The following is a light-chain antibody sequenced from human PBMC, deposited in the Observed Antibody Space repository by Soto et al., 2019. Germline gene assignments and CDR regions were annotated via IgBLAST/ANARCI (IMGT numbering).Light chain of an antibody. Sequence: DIQMTQSPSSLSASVGDRVTITCQASQCMKNYLNWYQQKPGKAPNLLIYDASNLKTGVPSRFSGSGSGTHFTFTISSLQPEDIATYYCQHYDHLPPLSFGGGTKVEIK. CDR1: QCMKNY. V-gene: IGKV1-33*01. J-gene: IGKJ4*01. CDR2: DAS. CDR3: QHYDHLPPLS.